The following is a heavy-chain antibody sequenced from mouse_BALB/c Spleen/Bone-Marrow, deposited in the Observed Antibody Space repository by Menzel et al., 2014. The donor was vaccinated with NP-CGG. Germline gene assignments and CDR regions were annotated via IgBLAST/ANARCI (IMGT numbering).Heavy chain of an antibody. D-gene: IGHD1-1*01. Sequence: DVNLVESGGDLVKPGGSLKLSCATSGFTFSNYDVSWVRQTPDKRLEWVAIISSGVSYTYYPDSVKGRFTLSRDNAKNTLYLQMSSLKSEDTAMYFCARHNYGYFAMDYWGQGTSVTVSS. CDR1: GFTFSNYD. CDR2: ISSGVSYT. CDR3: ARHNYGYFAMDY. J-gene: IGHJ4*01. V-gene: IGHV5-6*02.